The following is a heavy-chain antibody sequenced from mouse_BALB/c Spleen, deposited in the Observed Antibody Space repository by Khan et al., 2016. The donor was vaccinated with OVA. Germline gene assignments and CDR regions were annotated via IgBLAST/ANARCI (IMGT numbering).Heavy chain of an antibody. CDR2: ISYSGRT. D-gene: IGHD1-1*01. Sequence: EVQLQESGPGLVKPSQSLSLTYTVTGYSITSDYAWNWIRQFPGNKLEWVGYISYSGRTSYNPSLKSRISITRDTSKNKFFLQLSSVTTEDTATYYCARSVTITTVVATDFDYWGQGTTRTVSS. V-gene: IGHV3-2*02. CDR3: ARSVTITTVVATDFDY. J-gene: IGHJ2*01. CDR1: GYSITSDYA.